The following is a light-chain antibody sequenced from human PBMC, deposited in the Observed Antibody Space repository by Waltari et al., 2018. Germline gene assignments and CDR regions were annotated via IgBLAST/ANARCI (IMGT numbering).Light chain of an antibody. J-gene: IGLJ2*01. CDR1: SSHIGSNY. CDR2: RDN. CDR3: AAWDDVLSGVV. V-gene: IGLV1-47*01. Sequence: QPVLIQPPSASGTPGQRVPIPWSGTSSHIGSNYVYWYQQVPGTAPKLLMYRDNWRPSGVPDRFSGSKSGTSASLAISGVRSEDEADYHCAAWDDVLSGVVFGGGTKLIVL.